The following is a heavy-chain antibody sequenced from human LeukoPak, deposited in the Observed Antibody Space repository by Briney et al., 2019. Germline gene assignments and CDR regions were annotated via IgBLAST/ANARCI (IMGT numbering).Heavy chain of an antibody. D-gene: IGHD3-22*01. CDR3: AKDFGSSGLI. CDR2: IKQDGSEK. CDR1: GFIFSNYW. Sequence: PGGSLRLSCAASGFIFSNYWLSWVRQAPGKGLEWVANIKQDGSEKLYVDSVKGRLTISRDNAKNSLYLQMNSLRAEDTALYYCAKDFGSSGLIWGQGTMVTVSS. V-gene: IGHV3-7*03. J-gene: IGHJ3*02.